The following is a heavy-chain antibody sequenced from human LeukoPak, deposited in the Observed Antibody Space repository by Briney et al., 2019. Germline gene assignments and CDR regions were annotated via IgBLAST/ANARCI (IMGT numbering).Heavy chain of an antibody. CDR1: GFTFSSYA. J-gene: IGHJ4*02. D-gene: IGHD4-23*01. V-gene: IGHV3-30-3*01. CDR3: AKELDYGANSAGYFAS. CDR2: ISYDGSNK. Sequence: GRSLRLSCAASGFTFSSYAMHWVRQAPGKGLEWVAVISYDGSNKYYADSVQGRFTISRDNSKNTLYLQMNSLRVEDTGLYYCAKELDYGANSAGYFASWGQGVLVTVSS.